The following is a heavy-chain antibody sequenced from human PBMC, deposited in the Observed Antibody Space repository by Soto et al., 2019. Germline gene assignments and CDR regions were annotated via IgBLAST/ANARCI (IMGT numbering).Heavy chain of an antibody. Sequence: SETLSLTCTVSGGSISSSSYYWGWIRQPPGKGLEWIGSIYYSGSTYYNPSLKSRVTISVDTSKNQFSLKLSSVTAADTAVYYCAIYDSSGYRGYYFDYWGQGTLVTVSS. CDR3: AIYDSSGYRGYYFDY. CDR2: IYYSGST. V-gene: IGHV4-39*01. CDR1: GGSISSSSYY. J-gene: IGHJ4*02. D-gene: IGHD3-22*01.